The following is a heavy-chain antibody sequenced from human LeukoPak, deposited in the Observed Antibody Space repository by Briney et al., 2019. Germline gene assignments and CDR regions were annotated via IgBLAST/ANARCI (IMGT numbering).Heavy chain of an antibody. CDR1: GYTFTSYD. Sequence: ASVKVSCKASGYTFTSYDINWVRQATGQGLEWMGWMNPNSGNTGYAQKFQGRVTMTRNTSISTAYMELSSLRSEDTAVYYCARWNDKYYDSSGYSTKAFDIWGQGTMVTVSS. CDR3: ARWNDKYYDSSGYSTKAFDI. V-gene: IGHV1-8*01. J-gene: IGHJ3*02. CDR2: MNPNSGNT. D-gene: IGHD3-22*01.